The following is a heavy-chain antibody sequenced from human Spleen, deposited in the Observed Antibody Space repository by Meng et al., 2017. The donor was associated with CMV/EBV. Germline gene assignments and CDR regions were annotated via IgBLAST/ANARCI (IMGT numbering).Heavy chain of an antibody. CDR3: AREREPFLQINYNYAVDV. CDR1: GFTFSRNS. CDR2: ISSSSSSI. V-gene: IGHV3-21*01. D-gene: IGHD3-10*01. J-gene: IGHJ6*02. Sequence: GESLKISCAASGFTFSRNSMNWVRQAPGKGLEWVSSISSSSSSIFYADSVKGRFTISRDNAKNSLYLQMNRLRAEDTAVYYCAREREPFLQINYNYAVDVWGQGTSVTVSS.